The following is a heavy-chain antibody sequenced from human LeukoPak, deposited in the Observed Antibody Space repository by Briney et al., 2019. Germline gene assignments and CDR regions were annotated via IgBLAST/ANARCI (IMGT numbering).Heavy chain of an antibody. CDR3: ASEVVAATLDY. J-gene: IGHJ4*02. D-gene: IGHD2-15*01. CDR2: INHSGST. CDR1: GGSFSGYY. V-gene: IGHV4-34*01. Sequence: SETLSLTCAVYGGSFSGYYWSWIRQPPGKGLEWIGEINHSGSTNYNPSLKSRVTISVDTSKNQFSLKLSSVTAADTAVYHCASEVVAATLDYWGQGTLVTVSS.